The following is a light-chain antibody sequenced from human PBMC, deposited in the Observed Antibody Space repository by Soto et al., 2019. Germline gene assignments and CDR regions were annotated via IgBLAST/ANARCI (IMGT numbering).Light chain of an antibody. CDR2: DAS. CDR1: QNINNY. CDR3: QQRET. J-gene: IGKJ1*01. Sequence: DVQVTQSPSSLSASVGDRVTITCRASQNINNYLNWYQQKPGKAPKLLIYDASSLQSGVPARFSGSGSGTDFTLTISSLQPEDFATYYCQQRETFGQGTNVEIK. V-gene: IGKV1-39*01.